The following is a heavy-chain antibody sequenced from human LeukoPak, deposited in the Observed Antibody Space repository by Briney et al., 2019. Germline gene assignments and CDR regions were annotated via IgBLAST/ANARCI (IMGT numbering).Heavy chain of an antibody. CDR1: GYSISSGYY. J-gene: IGHJ4*02. D-gene: IGHD4-23*01. CDR3: ARDSPYGGKAGDFDY. Sequence: ETLSLTCTVSGYSISSGYYWGWIRQPPGKGLEWIGRIYHSGSTYYNPSLKSRVTISVDTSKNQFSLKLSSVTAADTAVYYCARDSPYGGKAGDFDYWGQGTLVTVSS. V-gene: IGHV4-38-2*02. CDR2: IYHSGST.